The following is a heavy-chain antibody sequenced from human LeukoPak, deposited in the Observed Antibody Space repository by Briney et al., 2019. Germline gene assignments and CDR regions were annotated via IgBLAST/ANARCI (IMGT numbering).Heavy chain of an antibody. CDR1: GGSISSGGYY. D-gene: IGHD6-13*01. J-gene: IGHJ6*02. V-gene: IGHV4-31*03. Sequence: SSETLSLTCTVSGGSISSGGYYWSWIRQRPGKGLEWIGYIYYSGSTYYNPSLKSRVTISVDTSKNQFSLKLSSVTAADTAVYYCARGDSSSWFEMTPGGMDVWGLGTTVTVSS. CDR3: ARGDSSSWFEMTPGGMDV. CDR2: IYYSGST.